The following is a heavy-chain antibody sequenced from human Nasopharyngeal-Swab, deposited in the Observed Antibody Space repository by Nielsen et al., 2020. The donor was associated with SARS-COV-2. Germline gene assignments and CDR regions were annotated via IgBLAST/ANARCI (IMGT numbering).Heavy chain of an antibody. J-gene: IGHJ4*02. CDR2: IYYSGST. CDR1: GGSISSGGYS. CDR3: AALEMATIIFDY. Sequence: SEPLSLTCAVSGGSISSGGYSWSWIRQPPGKGLEWIVYIYYSGSTNYNPSLKSRVTISVDTSKNQFSLKLSSVTAADTAVYYCAALEMATIIFDYWGQGTLVTVSS. V-gene: IGHV4-61*08. D-gene: IGHD5-24*01.